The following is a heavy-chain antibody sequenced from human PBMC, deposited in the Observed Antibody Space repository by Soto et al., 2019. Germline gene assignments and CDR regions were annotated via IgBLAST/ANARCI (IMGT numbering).Heavy chain of an antibody. CDR2: ISYDGSNK. V-gene: IGHV3-30*18. CDR3: AKDLTPATSLYDYYGMDV. Sequence: GGSLRLSCSASGFTFSSYGMHWVRQAPGRGLEWVAVISYDGSNKYYADSVRGRFTISRDNSKNTLYLQMNSLRAEDTAVYYCAKDLTPATSLYDYYGMDVWGQGTTVTVSS. J-gene: IGHJ6*02. CDR1: GFTFSSYG. D-gene: IGHD2-2*01.